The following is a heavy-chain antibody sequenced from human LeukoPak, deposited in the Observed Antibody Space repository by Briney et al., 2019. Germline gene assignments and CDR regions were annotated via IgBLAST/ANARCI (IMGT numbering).Heavy chain of an antibody. CDR2: INHSGST. Sequence: PSETLSLTCAVYGGSFSGYYWSWIRQPPGKGLEWIGEINHSGSTNYNPSLKSRVTISVDTSKNQFSLKLSSVTAADTAVYYCAIVTFGGVIDGYFDYWGQGTLVTVSS. J-gene: IGHJ4*02. CDR3: AIVTFGGVIDGYFDY. CDR1: GGSFSGYY. D-gene: IGHD3-16*02. V-gene: IGHV4-34*01.